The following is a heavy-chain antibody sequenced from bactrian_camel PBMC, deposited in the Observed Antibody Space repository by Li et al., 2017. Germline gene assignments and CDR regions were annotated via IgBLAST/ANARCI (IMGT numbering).Heavy chain of an antibody. J-gene: IGHJ4*01. CDR3: VAEDDEDYVAGYYYSD. CDR1: GFTFSSYD. Sequence: VQLVESGGGLVQPGGSLRVSCAGSGFTFSSYDMSWVRQDAVKGIEWVSDINSGGGTKYYADSVKGRFTISADNDKNTLYLQMNSLKPEDTAVYYCVAEDDEDYVAGYYYSDWGQGTQVTVS. D-gene: IGHD2*01. V-gene: IGHV3S40*01. CDR2: INSGGGTK.